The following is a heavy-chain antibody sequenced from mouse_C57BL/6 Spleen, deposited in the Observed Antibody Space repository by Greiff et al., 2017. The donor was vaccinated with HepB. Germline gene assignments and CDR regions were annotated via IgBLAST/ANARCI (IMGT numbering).Heavy chain of an antibody. CDR2: FNPNNGGT. V-gene: IGHV1-22*01. CDR1: GYTFTDYN. Sequence: EVKLVESGPELVKPGASVKMSCKASGYTFTDYNMHWVKQSHGKSLEWIGYFNPNNGGTSYNQKFKGKATLTVNKSSSTAYMELRSLTSEDSAVYYCARMVHYGNYNFDYWGQGTTLTVSS. D-gene: IGHD2-1*01. J-gene: IGHJ2*01. CDR3: ARMVHYGNYNFDY.